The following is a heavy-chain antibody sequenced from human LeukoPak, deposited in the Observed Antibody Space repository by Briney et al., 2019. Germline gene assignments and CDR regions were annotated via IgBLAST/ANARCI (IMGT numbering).Heavy chain of an antibody. V-gene: IGHV1-69*04. CDR1: GGTFSSYA. J-gene: IGHJ6*03. CDR3: ATGLETGTSYYYYMDV. CDR2: IIPILGIA. D-gene: IGHD1-1*01. Sequence: SVKVSSKASGGTFSSYAISWVRQAPGQGLEWMGRIIPILGIANYAQKFQGRVTITADKSTSTAYMELSSLRSEDTAVYYCATGLETGTSYYYYMDVWGKGTTVTVSS.